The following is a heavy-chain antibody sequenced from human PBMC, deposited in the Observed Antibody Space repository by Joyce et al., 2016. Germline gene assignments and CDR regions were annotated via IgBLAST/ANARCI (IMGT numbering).Heavy chain of an antibody. D-gene: IGHD3-3*01. V-gene: IGHV3-43*01. CDR2: IFVDSANI. CDR3: AKGRRFLEWFPPLDV. CDR1: GFTFADYT. J-gene: IGHJ6*04. Sequence: EVQLVESGGVVVQPGGSLRLSCAASGFTFADYTMHWVREAPGRGLELVSLIFVDSANIYYADSVKGRFTISRDNSKNSLYLQMNSLRTEDTALYYCAKGRRFLEWFPPLDVWGKGTTVTVSS.